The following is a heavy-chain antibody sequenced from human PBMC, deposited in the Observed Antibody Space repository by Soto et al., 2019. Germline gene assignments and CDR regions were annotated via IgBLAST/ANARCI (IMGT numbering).Heavy chain of an antibody. CDR2: IRYDGSHE. D-gene: IGHD6-19*01. V-gene: IGHV3-33*01. CDR3: VGQLYSSGWAAVSP. Sequence: QVQLVESGGGVVQPGSSLRLACAASGLTFINYAMHWVRQAPGKGLEWVAVIRYDGSHENYADPVKGRFTISRDNSKNILFSEMNSRRAEDTALNYCVGQLYSSGWAAVSPWGQGTLVTVSS. J-gene: IGHJ5*02. CDR1: GLTFINYA.